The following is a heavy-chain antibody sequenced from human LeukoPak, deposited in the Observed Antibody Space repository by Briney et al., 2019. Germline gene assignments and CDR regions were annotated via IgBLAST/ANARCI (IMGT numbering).Heavy chain of an antibody. CDR1: GFTFSSYA. J-gene: IGHJ4*02. CDR3: ARDFFAFGGVIALLDY. V-gene: IGHV3-30*14. Sequence: GGSLRLSYAASGFTFSSYAMHWVRQAPGKGLEWVAVISYDGSNKYYADSVKGRFTISRDNSKNTLYLQMNSLRAEDTAVYYCARDFFAFGGVIALLDYWGQGTLVTVSS. D-gene: IGHD3-16*02. CDR2: ISYDGSNK.